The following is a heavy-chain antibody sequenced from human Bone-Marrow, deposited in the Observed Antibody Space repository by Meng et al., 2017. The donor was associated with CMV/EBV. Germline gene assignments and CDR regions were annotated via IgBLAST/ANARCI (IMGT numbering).Heavy chain of an antibody. CDR2: IYSGGST. D-gene: IGHD5-18*01. J-gene: IGHJ4*02. CDR3: ARVFQGYSYGYFDD. V-gene: IGHV3-66*01. Sequence: GASLKISCAASGFIVSSNYMRWVRQAPGKGLEWVSVIYSGGSTYYADSVKGRFTISRDNSKNTLYLQMNSLRAEDTAVYYCARVFQGYSYGYFDDWGQGTPVTVSS. CDR1: GFIVSSNY.